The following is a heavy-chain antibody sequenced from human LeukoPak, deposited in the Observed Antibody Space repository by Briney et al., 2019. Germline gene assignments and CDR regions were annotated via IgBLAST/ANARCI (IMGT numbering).Heavy chain of an antibody. CDR2: ISSSSSYI. Sequence: GGSLRLSCAASGFTFSSYSMNWVRQAPGKGLEWVSSISSSSSYIYYADSVKGRFTISRDNAKNSLYLQMNSLRAEDTAVYYCARASGYYLGVDYWGQGTLVTVSS. D-gene: IGHD3-22*01. V-gene: IGHV3-21*01. CDR1: GFTFSSYS. CDR3: ARASGYYLGVDY. J-gene: IGHJ4*02.